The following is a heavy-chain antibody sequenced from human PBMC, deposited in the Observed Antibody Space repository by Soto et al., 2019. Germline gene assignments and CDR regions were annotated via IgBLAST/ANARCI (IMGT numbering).Heavy chain of an antibody. CDR2: IDPSDSKT. J-gene: IGHJ4*02. V-gene: IGHV5-10-1*01. Sequence: WVRQPPGKGLEWMGTIDPSDSKTNYNPSFQGHVTISTDKSISTAYLQWSSLEASDTAMYYCASSTYYDTGGYTFDYWGQGTLVTVSS. D-gene: IGHD3-22*01. CDR3: ASSTYYDTGGYTFDY.